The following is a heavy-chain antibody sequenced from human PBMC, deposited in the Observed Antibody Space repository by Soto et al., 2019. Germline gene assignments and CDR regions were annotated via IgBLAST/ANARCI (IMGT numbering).Heavy chain of an antibody. Sequence: PSETLSLTCTVSGGSISSSSYYWGWIRQPPGKGLEWIGSIYYSGSTYYNPSLKSRVTISVDTSKSQLSLKLSSVTAADTAVYYCARGSSRRSYYYYGMDVWGQGTTVTVSS. CDR1: GGSISSSSYY. J-gene: IGHJ6*02. V-gene: IGHV4-39*01. D-gene: IGHD1-26*01. CDR2: IYYSGST. CDR3: ARGSSRRSYYYYGMDV.